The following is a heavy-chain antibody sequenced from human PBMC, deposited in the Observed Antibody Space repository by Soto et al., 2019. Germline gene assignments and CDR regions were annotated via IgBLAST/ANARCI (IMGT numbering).Heavy chain of an antibody. CDR2: IYFSGRT. CDR3: AHDSNGGNTYFDL. D-gene: IGHD1-1*01. J-gene: IGHJ4*02. Sequence: VQLQESGPGLVRPSETLSLTCTVSGASISSGNFYWSWIRQPPGKGLEWIGYIYFSGRTSYSPSLKSRLTISLNTSNNQFSLKLSSVTAADTAVYYCAHDSNGGNTYFDLWGQGALVTVSS. CDR1: GASISSGNFY. V-gene: IGHV4-30-4*01.